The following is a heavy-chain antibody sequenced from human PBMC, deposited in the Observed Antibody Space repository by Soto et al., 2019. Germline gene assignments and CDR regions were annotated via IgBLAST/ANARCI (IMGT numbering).Heavy chain of an antibody. CDR3: ARRYGSWFDY. D-gene: IGHD5-18*01. J-gene: IGHJ4*02. CDR2: IYYSGST. CDR1: GGSISSYY. Sequence: PSETLSLTWTVSGGSISSYYRSWIRQPPEKGLEWIGYIYYSGSTNYNPSLKSRVTISVDTSKNQFSLKLRSVTAADTAVYYCARRYGSWFDYWGQGTLVTVSS. V-gene: IGHV4-59*08.